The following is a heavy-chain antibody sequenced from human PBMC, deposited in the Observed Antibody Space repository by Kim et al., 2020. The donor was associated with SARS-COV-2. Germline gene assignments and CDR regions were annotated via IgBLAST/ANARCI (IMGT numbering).Heavy chain of an antibody. CDR1: GFTFSSYA. Sequence: GGSLRLSCAASGFTFSSYAMNWVRQAPGKGLEWVSGISGSGNRTYYADSVKGRFTISRDNSKNTLYLQMNSLRAEDTAVYYCAKDWRIVGATAWGYFDYWGQGTLVTVSS. D-gene: IGHD1-26*01. J-gene: IGHJ4*02. V-gene: IGHV3-23*01. CDR3: AKDWRIVGATAWGYFDY. CDR2: ISGSGNRT.